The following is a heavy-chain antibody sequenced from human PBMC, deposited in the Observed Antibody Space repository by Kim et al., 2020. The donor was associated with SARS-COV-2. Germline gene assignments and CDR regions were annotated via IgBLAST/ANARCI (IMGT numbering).Heavy chain of an antibody. J-gene: IGHJ4*02. Sequence: GGSLRLSCAASGFTLSDSAMHWVRQASGKGLEWVARIRGKANNDATAYAASVKGRITISRDDSKNTAYLQMNSLKTEDTAVYYCTTHDYGDYRNFDYWGQGALVTVSS. D-gene: IGHD4-17*01. CDR3: TTHDYGDYRNFDY. V-gene: IGHV3-73*01. CDR1: GFTLSDSA. CDR2: IRGKANNDAT.